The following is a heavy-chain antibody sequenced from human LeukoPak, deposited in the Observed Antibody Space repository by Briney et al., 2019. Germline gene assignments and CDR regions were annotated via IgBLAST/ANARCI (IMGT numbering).Heavy chain of an antibody. J-gene: IGHJ4*02. CDR3: ARRAGAYSHPHDY. D-gene: IGHD4/OR15-4a*01. CDR1: GFTFSSYA. V-gene: IGHV3-23*01. CDR2: ISGSGGST. Sequence: GGSLRLSCAASGFTFSSYAMSWVRQAPGKGLEWVSAISGSGGSTYYADSVKGRFTISRDNSRNTLFLQMNSLRAEDTAVYYCARRAGAYSHPHDYWGQGTLVTVSS.